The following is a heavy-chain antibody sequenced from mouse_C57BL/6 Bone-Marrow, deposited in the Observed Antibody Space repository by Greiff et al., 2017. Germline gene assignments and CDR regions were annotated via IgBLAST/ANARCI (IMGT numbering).Heavy chain of an antibody. CDR3: ARWLPLSAMDY. D-gene: IGHD2-2*01. Sequence: QVQLKQPGAELVKPGASVKMSCKASGYTFTSYWITWVKQRPGQGLEWIGDIYPGSGSTNYNEKFKSKATLTVDTSSSTAYMQLSSLTSEDAAVYYWARWLPLSAMDYWGQGTSATGSS. V-gene: IGHV1-55*01. CDR2: IYPGSGST. J-gene: IGHJ4*01. CDR1: GYTFTSYW.